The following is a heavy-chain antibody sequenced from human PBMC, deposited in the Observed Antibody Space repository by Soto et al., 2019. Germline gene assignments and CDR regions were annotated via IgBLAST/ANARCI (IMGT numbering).Heavy chain of an antibody. J-gene: IGHJ4*02. CDR1: GFTFASYA. Sequence: LRLSCEASGFTFASYALTWVRQAPGSGLEWVSAVSGNGGSTYYADSVKGRFAISRDNSKNTLYLQMNSLRAEDTAIYYCAKGLYGDYTNLDYWGQGTLVTRLL. V-gene: IGHV3-23*01. CDR3: AKGLYGDYTNLDY. D-gene: IGHD4-17*01. CDR2: VSGNGGST.